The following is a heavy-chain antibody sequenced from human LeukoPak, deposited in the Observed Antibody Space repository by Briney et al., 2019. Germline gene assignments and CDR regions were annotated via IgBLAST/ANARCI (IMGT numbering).Heavy chain of an antibody. Sequence: SETLSLTCTVSGGSISSSSYYWGWIRQPPGKGLEWIGSIYYSGSTYYNPSLKSRVTISVDTSKNQFSLKLSSVTAADTAVYYCARHPVKGELLRSGEGYWGQGTLVTVSS. J-gene: IGHJ4*02. CDR3: ARHPVKGELLRSGEGY. D-gene: IGHD1-26*01. V-gene: IGHV4-39*07. CDR2: IYYSGST. CDR1: GGSISSSSYY.